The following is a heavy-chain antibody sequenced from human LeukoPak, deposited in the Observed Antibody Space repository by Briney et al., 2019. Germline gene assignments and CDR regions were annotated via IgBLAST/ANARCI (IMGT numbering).Heavy chain of an antibody. D-gene: IGHD1-26*01. CDR3: AKDREEAGAWDLRDVYFDY. V-gene: IGHV3-21*04. J-gene: IGHJ4*02. Sequence: GGSLRLSCAASGFTFSSYSMNWVRQAPGKGLEWVSSISSSSSYIYYADSVKGRFTISRDNAKNSLYLQMNSLRAEDTAVYYCAKDREEAGAWDLRDVYFDYWGQGTLVTVSS. CDR2: ISSSSSYI. CDR1: GFTFSSYS.